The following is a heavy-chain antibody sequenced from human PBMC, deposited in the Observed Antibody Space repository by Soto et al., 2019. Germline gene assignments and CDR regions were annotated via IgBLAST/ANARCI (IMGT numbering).Heavy chain of an antibody. D-gene: IGHD3-9*01. CDR3: ARASTTKWYDILTGYSPIDY. CDR2: IIPIFGTA. Sequence: GASVKVSCRASGGTFSSYAISWVRQAPGQGLEWMGGIIPIFGTANYAQKFQGRVTITADESTSTAYMELSSLRSEDTAVYYCARASTTKWYDILTGYSPIDYWGQGTLVTVSS. J-gene: IGHJ4*02. CDR1: GGTFSSYA. V-gene: IGHV1-69*13.